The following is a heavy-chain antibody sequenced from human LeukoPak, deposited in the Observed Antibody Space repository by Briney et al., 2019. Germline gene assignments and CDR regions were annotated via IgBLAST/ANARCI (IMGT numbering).Heavy chain of an antibody. J-gene: IGHJ4*02. CDR2: MNPNSGNT. Sequence: GASVKVSCKASGYTFISYDINCVRQATGQGLEWMGWMNPNSGNTGSAQKFQGRVTMTRNTSISTTYMELSSLRSEDTAVYYCARGGSGSSWYDYWGQGTLVTVSS. V-gene: IGHV1-8*01. CDR1: GYTFISYD. CDR3: ARGGSGSSWYDY. D-gene: IGHD6-13*01.